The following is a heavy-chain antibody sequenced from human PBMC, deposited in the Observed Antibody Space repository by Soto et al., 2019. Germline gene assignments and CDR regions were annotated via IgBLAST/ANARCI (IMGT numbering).Heavy chain of an antibody. CDR2: INDDGIST. J-gene: IGHJ6*02. Sequence: WGSLRLSCAASGFTFSMYWMHWVRQVPGRGPEWVSRINDDGISTNYADSVKGRFTISRDNAKNTLYLQMNALRVEDTAVYYCATTQGWGLRGETYYYGMDVWGQGTTVTVSS. CDR3: ATTQGWGLRGETYYYGMDV. CDR1: GFTFSMYW. D-gene: IGHD3-10*01. V-gene: IGHV3-74*01.